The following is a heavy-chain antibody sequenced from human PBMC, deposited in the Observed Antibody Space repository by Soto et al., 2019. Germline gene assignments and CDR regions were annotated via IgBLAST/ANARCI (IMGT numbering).Heavy chain of an antibody. V-gene: IGHV4-39*01. CDR2: INYSGST. Sequence: SETLSLTCTVSGGSISSSSSYWGWIRQPPGKGLEWIGSINYSGSTYYNPSLKSRTTITVDTSKNQFSLKLSSVTAADTAVYFCAKTGFWSDYRVADYWAREPWSPSPQ. CDR3: AKTGFWSDYRVADY. D-gene: IGHD3-3*01. CDR1: GGSISSSSSY. J-gene: IGHJ4*02.